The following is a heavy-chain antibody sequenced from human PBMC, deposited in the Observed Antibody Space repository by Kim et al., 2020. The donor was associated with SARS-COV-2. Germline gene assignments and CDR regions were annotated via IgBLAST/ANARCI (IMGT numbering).Heavy chain of an antibody. CDR3: ARVGLSVVVCDY. J-gene: IGHJ4*02. Sequence: NYGQKLQARVTMTTDTSPSTTYMGLRSLRADDTAVYYCARVGLSVVVCDYWGQGTLVTVSS. D-gene: IGHD2-15*01. V-gene: IGHV1-18*01.